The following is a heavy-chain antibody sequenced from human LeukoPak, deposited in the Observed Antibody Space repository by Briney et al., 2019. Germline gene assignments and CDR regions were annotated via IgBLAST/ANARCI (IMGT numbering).Heavy chain of an antibody. D-gene: IGHD5-12*01. Sequence: GGSLRLSCAASGFTFSSYSMNWVRQAPGKGLEWVSSISSSSSSYIYYADSVKGRFTISRDNAKNSLYLQMNSLRAEDTAVYYCARDRGQWLRLRGWFDPWGQGTLVTVSS. J-gene: IGHJ5*02. CDR3: ARDRGQWLRLRGWFDP. V-gene: IGHV3-21*01. CDR2: ISSSSSSYI. CDR1: GFTFSSYS.